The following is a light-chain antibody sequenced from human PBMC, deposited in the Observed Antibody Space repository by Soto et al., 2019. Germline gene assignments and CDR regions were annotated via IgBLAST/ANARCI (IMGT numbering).Light chain of an antibody. CDR3: QHFDQSRIT. CDR2: GAS. CDR1: QGVRSNY. Sequence: PGERATLSCRASQGVRSNYLAWYQQKPGQSPRLLIYGASRRATGIPDRFSGSGSGTDFTLTITRLEPEDFAVYYCQHFDQSRITFGQGTRLEIK. V-gene: IGKV3-20*01. J-gene: IGKJ5*01.